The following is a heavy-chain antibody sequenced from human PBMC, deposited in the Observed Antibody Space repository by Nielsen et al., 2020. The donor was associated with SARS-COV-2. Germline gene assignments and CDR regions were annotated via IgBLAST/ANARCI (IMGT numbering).Heavy chain of an antibody. CDR3: ARDSTSYDFWSGYYTYYFDY. CDR2: IKQDGSEK. V-gene: IGHV3-7*01. J-gene: IGHJ4*02. D-gene: IGHD3-3*01. Sequence: WLRQPPGKGLEWVANIKQDGSEKYYVDSVKGRFTISRDNAKNSLYLQMNSLRAEDTAVYYCARDSTSYDFWSGYYTYYFDYWGQGTLVTVSS.